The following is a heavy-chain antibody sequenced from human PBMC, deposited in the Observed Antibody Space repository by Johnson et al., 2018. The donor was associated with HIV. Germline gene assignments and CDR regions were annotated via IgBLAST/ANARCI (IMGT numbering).Heavy chain of an antibody. CDR1: GFTFSDYY. CDR2: ISSSGSTI. D-gene: IGHD1-26*01. Sequence: QVQLMESGGGLVQPGGSLRLSCAASGFTFSDYYMSWIRQAPGKGLEWVSYISSSGSTIYYADSVEGRFTISRDNSKNRLYLQMNSLRDEDTAVYYCAKDLGQRVGAPAYYALDIWGQGTVVTVSS. V-gene: IGHV3-11*04. J-gene: IGHJ3*02. CDR3: AKDLGQRVGAPAYYALDI.